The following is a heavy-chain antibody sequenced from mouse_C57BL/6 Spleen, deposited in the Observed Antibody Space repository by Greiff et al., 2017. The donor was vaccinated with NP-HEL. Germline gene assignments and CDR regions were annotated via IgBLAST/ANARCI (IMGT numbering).Heavy chain of an antibody. D-gene: IGHD1-1*01. CDR2: ISSGSSTI. CDR3: ARPLYYGSSLYAMDY. CDR1: GFTFSDYG. J-gene: IGHJ4*01. Sequence: EVKLVESRGGLVKPGGSLKLSCAASGFTFSDYGMHWVRQAPEKGLEWVAYISSGSSTIYYADTVKGRFTISRDNAKNTLFLQMTSLRSEDTAMYYCARPLYYGSSLYAMDYWGQGTSVTVSS. V-gene: IGHV5-17*01.